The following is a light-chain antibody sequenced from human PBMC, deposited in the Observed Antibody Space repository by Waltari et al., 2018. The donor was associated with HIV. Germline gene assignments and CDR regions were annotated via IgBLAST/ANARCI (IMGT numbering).Light chain of an antibody. CDR2: EVT. J-gene: IGLJ2*01. Sequence: QSALTQPASVSGSPGQSITISCTGASSDGGTYDLVPWYQHLPGKAPKLMIYEVTKRPSGVSNRFSGSQSGNTASLTISGLQTDDEADYYCCTFAGSSTPVVFGGGTKLTVL. V-gene: IGLV2-23*02. CDR3: CTFAGSSTPVV. CDR1: SSDGGTYDL.